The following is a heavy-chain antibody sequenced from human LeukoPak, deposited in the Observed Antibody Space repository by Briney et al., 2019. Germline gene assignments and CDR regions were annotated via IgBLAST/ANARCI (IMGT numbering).Heavy chain of an antibody. Sequence: SETLSLSCDVSGSGYHWGWVRQSPEKGLEWIGPLLVSGDTFYNPSLKSRVAISEGTSNSLVSLSMTAVTAADTALYYCARVGLSKLQRRTPYFFFDLGGRGTPVAVSS. CDR1: GSGYH. V-gene: IGHV4-38-2*01. J-gene: IGHJ2*01. CDR3: ARVGLSKLQRRTPYFFFDL. CDR2: LLVSGDT. D-gene: IGHD1-1*01.